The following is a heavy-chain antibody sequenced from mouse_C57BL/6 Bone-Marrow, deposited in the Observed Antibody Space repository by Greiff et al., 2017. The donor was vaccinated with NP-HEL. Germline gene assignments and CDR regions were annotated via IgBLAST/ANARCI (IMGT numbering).Heavy chain of an antibody. CDR2: IDPENGDT. J-gene: IGHJ1*03. CDR3: TTGLRRYWYFDV. D-gene: IGHD2-4*01. CDR1: GFNIKDDY. Sequence: EVQLQQSGAELVRPGASVKLSCTASGFNIKDDYMHWVKQRPEQGLEWIGWIDPENGDTEYASKFPGKATITADPSSHTAYLQLISLTSEDTAVYYCTTGLRRYWYFDVWGTGTTVTVSS. V-gene: IGHV14-4*01.